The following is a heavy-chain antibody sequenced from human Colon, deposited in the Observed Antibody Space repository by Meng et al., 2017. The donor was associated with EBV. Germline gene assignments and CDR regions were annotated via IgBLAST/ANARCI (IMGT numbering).Heavy chain of an antibody. V-gene: IGHV7-4-1*02. CDR3: ARDALYYYGTGSFSD. CDR2: INTNTGTP. CDR1: GYTSSNYA. Sequence: QVQLVQPGSELGMPGXSVKLSXKTSGYTSSNYAVNWVRQAPGQGLEWLGWINTNTGTPTYAQDFKGRFVFSLDPSVTTAYLEINSLKSEDTALYYCARDALYYYGTGSFSDWGQGTLVTVSS. J-gene: IGHJ4*02. D-gene: IGHD3-10*01.